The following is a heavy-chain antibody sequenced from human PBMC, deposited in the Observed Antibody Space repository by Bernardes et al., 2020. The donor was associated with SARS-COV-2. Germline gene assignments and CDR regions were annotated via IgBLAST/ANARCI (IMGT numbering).Heavy chain of an antibody. CDR2: IYSGGST. V-gene: IGHV3-53*01. Sequence: GGSLRLSCAASGFTVSSKYMSWVRQAPGKGLEWVSVIYSGGSTDYADSVKGRFTISRDTSKNTLYLQMNSLRAEDTAVYYCARDRGFIYGLDAFDIWGQGTMVTVSS. D-gene: IGHD3-10*01. CDR3: ARDRGFIYGLDAFDI. CDR1: GFTVSSKY. J-gene: IGHJ3*02.